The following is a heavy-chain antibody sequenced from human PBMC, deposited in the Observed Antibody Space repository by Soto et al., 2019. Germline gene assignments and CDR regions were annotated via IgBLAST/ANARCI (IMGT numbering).Heavy chain of an antibody. CDR1: GFPFIDYA. D-gene: IGHD3-10*01. V-gene: IGHV3-23*01. Sequence: PGGSLRLSCAASGFPFIDYAMSWVRQAPGKGLEWVSSISGSVGNTYYADSVKGRFTISRDNSKNTLYLQMNNLRAEDTAVYFCAKDSRSGSYFGTGNWFDPWGQGTLVTVSS. CDR2: ISGSVGNT. J-gene: IGHJ5*02. CDR3: AKDSRSGSYFGTGNWFDP.